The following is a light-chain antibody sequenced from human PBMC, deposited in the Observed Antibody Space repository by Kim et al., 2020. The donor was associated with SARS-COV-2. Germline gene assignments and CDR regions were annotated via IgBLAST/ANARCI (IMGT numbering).Light chain of an antibody. CDR1: QGISSY. V-gene: IGKV1-39*01. Sequence: SASVEDRVTITCRASQGISSYLNWYQQKPGKAPKLLIYAASSLQSGVPSRFSGSGSGTDFTLTISSLQPEDFATYYCQQSYSTPRTFGQGTKLEI. CDR3: QQSYSTPRT. J-gene: IGKJ2*01. CDR2: AAS.